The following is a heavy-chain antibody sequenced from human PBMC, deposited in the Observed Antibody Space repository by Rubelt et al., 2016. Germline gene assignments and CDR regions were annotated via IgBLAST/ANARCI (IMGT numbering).Heavy chain of an antibody. V-gene: IGHV1-2*02. Sequence: QVQLVQSGAEVKKPGASVKVSCKASGYTFTSYYMHWVRQAPGQGLEWMGWINPNSGGTNYAQKFQGRGTMTRDTSISTAYMELSRLGSDDTAVYYCARDLYKGPRWLVAYWGQGTLVTVSS. CDR2: INPNSGGT. J-gene: IGHJ4*02. D-gene: IGHD6-19*01. CDR3: ARDLYKGPRWLVAY. CDR1: GYTFTSYY.